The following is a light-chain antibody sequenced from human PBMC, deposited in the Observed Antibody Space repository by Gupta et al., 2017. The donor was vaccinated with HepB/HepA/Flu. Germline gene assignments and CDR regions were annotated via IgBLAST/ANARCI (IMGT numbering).Light chain of an antibody. Sequence: DIQMTQSPSSLSASVGDRVTITCRASASISRFLNWHQQRPGKAPELLIAGASSLQSGVPSRFSGSGSGTDFTLTISNLQPEDFATYYCQQSYSAPVTFGQGTKVEIK. V-gene: IGKV1-39*01. J-gene: IGKJ1*01. CDR3: QQSYSAPVT. CDR1: ASISRF. CDR2: GAS.